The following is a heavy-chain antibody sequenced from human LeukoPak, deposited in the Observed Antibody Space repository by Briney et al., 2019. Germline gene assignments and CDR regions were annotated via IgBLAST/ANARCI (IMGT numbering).Heavy chain of an antibody. Sequence: PGGSLRLSCAASGFTFSYYAMSCVRQAPGEGLEWVSGITGTDGSTYYADSVKGRFTISRDNSKSALYLQMNSLRAEDTALYYCAKAFNYGSGYNYKTFDSWGQGTLVTVST. CDR3: AKAFNYGSGYNYKTFDS. CDR1: GFTFSYYA. J-gene: IGHJ4*02. D-gene: IGHD3-10*01. V-gene: IGHV3-23*01. CDR2: ITGTDGST.